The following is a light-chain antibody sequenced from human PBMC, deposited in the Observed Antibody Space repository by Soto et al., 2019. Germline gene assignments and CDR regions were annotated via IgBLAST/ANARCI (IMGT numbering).Light chain of an antibody. CDR1: SSNIGAGYE. CDR2: ENN. V-gene: IGLV1-40*01. Sequence: QSVLTQPPSVSEAPGQRVTISSTGSSSNIGAGYEAHWYQQVPGTAPKLLIYENNNRPSGVPDRFSGSKSGTSASLAITGLQAEDEAEYYCLSYDSRLSGYVFGTGTKVTVL. J-gene: IGLJ1*01. CDR3: LSYDSRLSGYV.